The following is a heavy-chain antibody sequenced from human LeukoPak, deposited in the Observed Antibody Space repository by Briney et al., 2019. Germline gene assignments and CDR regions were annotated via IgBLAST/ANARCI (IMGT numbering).Heavy chain of an antibody. Sequence: SETLSLTCAVYGGSFSGYYWSWIRQPPGKGLEWIGEINHSGSTNYNPSLKSRVTIPVDTSKNQFSLKLSSVTAADTAVYYCARAEQDGYFDLWGRGTLVTVSS. V-gene: IGHV4-34*01. CDR2: INHSGST. J-gene: IGHJ2*01. CDR1: GGSFSGYY. D-gene: IGHD1/OR15-1a*01. CDR3: ARAEQDGYFDL.